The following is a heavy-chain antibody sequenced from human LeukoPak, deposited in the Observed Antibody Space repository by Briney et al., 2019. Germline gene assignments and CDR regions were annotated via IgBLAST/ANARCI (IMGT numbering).Heavy chain of an antibody. V-gene: IGHV1-46*03. J-gene: IGHJ6*03. CDR2: INPSGGST. D-gene: IGHD3-10*01. CDR3: ARVGLPMVLGVIITYYYYYMDA. Sequence: ASVKVSCKASGYTFTSYYMHWVRQAPGQGLEWMGIINPSGGSTSYAQKFQGRVTMTRDTSTSTVYMELSSLRSEDTAVYYCARVGLPMVLGVIITYYYYYMDAWGKGTTVTVSS. CDR1: GYTFTSYY.